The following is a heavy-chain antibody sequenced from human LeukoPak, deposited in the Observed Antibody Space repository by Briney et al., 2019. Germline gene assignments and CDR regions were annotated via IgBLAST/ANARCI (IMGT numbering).Heavy chain of an antibody. D-gene: IGHD4-17*01. V-gene: IGHV3-49*03. CDR2: IRSKTYGGAI. CDR1: GFFFGAYA. J-gene: IGHJ6*03. CDR3: ARDQLGGDPDDYYYYYMDV. Sequence: PGGSLRLSCTTSGFFFGAYAMSWFRQAPGKGLEWEGFIRSKTYGGAIEYAASVKGRFTISRDDSKGIAYLQMNSLKTEDTAVYYCARDQLGGDPDDYYYYYMDVWGKGTTVTVSS.